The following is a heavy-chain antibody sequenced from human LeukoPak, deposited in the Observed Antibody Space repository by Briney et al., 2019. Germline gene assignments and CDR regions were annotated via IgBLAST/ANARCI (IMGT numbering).Heavy chain of an antibody. D-gene: IGHD3-3*01. J-gene: IGHJ4*02. Sequence: SETLSLTCSVSGGSVSSYYWSWIRQPPGKGLGWIGYVYYTGSTNYNPSLKSRVTMFEDRSKNQFSLRLYSVTAADTALYYCTRENRPFCPFAFWGQGVMVTVSS. CDR2: VYYTGST. CDR1: GGSVSSYY. CDR3: TRENRPFCPFAF. V-gene: IGHV4-59*02.